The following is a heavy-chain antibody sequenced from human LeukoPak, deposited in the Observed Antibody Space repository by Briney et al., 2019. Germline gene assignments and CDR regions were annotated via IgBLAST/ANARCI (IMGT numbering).Heavy chain of an antibody. J-gene: IGHJ3*02. D-gene: IGHD4-17*01. V-gene: IGHV3-23*01. CDR1: GFTFSSYS. Sequence: PGGSLRLSCAASGFTFSSYSMNWVRQAPGKGLEWVSAISGSGGSTYYADSVKGRFTISRDNSKNTLFLQVNSLRAEDTAVYYCGKDPNGDYVGAFDMWGRGTMVTVSP. CDR3: GKDPNGDYVGAFDM. CDR2: ISGSGGST.